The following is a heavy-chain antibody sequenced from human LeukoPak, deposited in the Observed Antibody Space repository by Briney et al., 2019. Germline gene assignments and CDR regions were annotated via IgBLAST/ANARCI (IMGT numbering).Heavy chain of an antibody. CDR2: ISSSGSTI. D-gene: IGHD1-26*01. CDR3: ARERGSYFVDY. CDR1: GFTFSSYE. J-gene: IGHJ4*02. V-gene: IGHV3-48*03. Sequence: GGSLRLSCAASGFTFSSYEMNWVRQAPGKGLEWVSYISSSGSTIYYADSVKGRFTISRDNAKNSLYLQMNSLRAEDTAVYYCARERGSYFVDYWGQGTLVTVSS.